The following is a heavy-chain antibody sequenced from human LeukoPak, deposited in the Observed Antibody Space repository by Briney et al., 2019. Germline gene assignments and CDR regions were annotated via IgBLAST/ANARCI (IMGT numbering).Heavy chain of an antibody. CDR2: FHLDGRT. Sequence: SETLSLTCGVSGGSVSSTNWWTWIRQPPGKGLEWIGEFHLDGRTNFNPSLKSRLTMSVDLSENHVSLELTSVTAADTAVYYCAREGGFYRPLDYSGQGTLVTVSS. D-gene: IGHD6-25*01. CDR1: GGSVSSTNW. V-gene: IGHV4-4*02. J-gene: IGHJ4*02. CDR3: AREGGFYRPLDY.